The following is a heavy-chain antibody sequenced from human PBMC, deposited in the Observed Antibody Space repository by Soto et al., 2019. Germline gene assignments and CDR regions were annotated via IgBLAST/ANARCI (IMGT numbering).Heavy chain of an antibody. J-gene: IGHJ6*02. CDR3: ASGSYGSYYYYGMDV. Sequence: SETLSLTCTVSGGSVSSGSYYWSWIRQPPGKGLEWIGYIYYSGSTNYNPSLKSRVTISVDTSKNQLSLKLSSVTAADTAVYYCASGSYGSYYYYGMDVWGQGTTVTVSS. V-gene: IGHV4-61*01. D-gene: IGHD1-26*01. CDR2: IYYSGST. CDR1: GGSVSSGSYY.